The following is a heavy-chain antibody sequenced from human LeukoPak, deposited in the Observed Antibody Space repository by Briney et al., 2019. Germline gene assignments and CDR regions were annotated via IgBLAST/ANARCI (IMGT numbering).Heavy chain of an antibody. CDR3: ASDREPSRILLVADY. D-gene: IGHD2-8*01. CDR2: ISYDGSNT. V-gene: IGHV3-30*03. Sequence: GGSLRLSCAASGFXFSSYGMHWVRQAPGKGLEWVAHISYDGSNTYYVDTVKGRFTISRDNSKNTLYLQMNSLRAEDTAVYYCASDREPSRILLVADYWGQGTLVTVSS. J-gene: IGHJ4*02. CDR1: GFXFSSYG.